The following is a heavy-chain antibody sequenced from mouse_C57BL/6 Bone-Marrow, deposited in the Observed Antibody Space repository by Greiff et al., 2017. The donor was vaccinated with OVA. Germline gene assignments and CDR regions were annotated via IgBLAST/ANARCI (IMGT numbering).Heavy chain of an antibody. V-gene: IGHV5-4*03. Sequence: DVHLVESGGGLVKPGGSLKLSCAASGFTFSSYAMSWVRQTPEKRLEWVATISDGGSYTYYPDNVKGRFTISRDNAKNNLYLQMSHLKSEDTAMYYCARRYGAYWGQGTLVTVSA. CDR2: ISDGGSYT. D-gene: IGHD1-1*02. CDR3: ARRYGAY. J-gene: IGHJ3*01. CDR1: GFTFSSYA.